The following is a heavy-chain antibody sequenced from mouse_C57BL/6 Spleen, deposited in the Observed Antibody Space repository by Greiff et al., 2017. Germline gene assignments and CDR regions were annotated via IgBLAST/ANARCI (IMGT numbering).Heavy chain of an antibody. CDR1: GYTFTSYW. J-gene: IGHJ4*01. D-gene: IGHD2-1*01. CDR3: ARSSYGNYGDYAMDY. Sequence: QVQLQQPGAELVKPGASVKMSCKASGYTFTSYWITWVKPRPGHGLEWIGDIYPGSGSTNYNEKFKSKATLTVDTSSSTAYMQRSSLTSEDSAVYYCARSSYGNYGDYAMDYWGQGTSVTVSS. CDR2: IYPGSGST. V-gene: IGHV1-55*01.